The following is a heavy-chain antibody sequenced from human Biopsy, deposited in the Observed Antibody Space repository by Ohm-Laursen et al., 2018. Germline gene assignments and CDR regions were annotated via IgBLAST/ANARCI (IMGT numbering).Heavy chain of an antibody. Sequence: TLSLTCTVSGCPFGINSHYWIWIRQPPGKGLEWIASIYYGGTTHYNASLQGRVTISVDQPKNQFSLRLTSVTAADTAVYYCSKRDLSGTSPVWGQGTTVTVSS. CDR2: IYYGGTT. CDR1: GCPFGINSHY. J-gene: IGHJ6*02. CDR3: SKRDLSGTSPV. V-gene: IGHV4-39*01. D-gene: IGHD1-26*01.